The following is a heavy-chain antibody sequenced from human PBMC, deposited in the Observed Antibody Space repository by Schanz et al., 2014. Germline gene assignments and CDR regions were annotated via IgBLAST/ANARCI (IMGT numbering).Heavy chain of an antibody. CDR2: INPNSGDT. V-gene: IGHV1-2*02. Sequence: QVQLLQSGAEVKKPGASVKVSCKASGYTFAVYYIHWVRQAPGQGLEFMGWINPNSGDTEYGQQFEGRVTLTSDTSISTAFMELSGLTSDDTATYFCARARYTGYDCSGYWGQGTLLIVSS. J-gene: IGHJ4*02. CDR1: GYTFAVYY. D-gene: IGHD5-12*01. CDR3: ARARYTGYDCSGY.